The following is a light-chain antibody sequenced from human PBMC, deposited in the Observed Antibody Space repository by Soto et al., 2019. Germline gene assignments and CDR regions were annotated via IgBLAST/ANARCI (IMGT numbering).Light chain of an antibody. Sequence: EIVMTQSPAILSVYPGEGATLSCRASRSVSSNLAWYQQKPGQAPRLLIYGASTRATGIPARFSGSGSGTEFTLTISSLQSEDFAVYYCQQYDNWGTFGQGTKVDIK. J-gene: IGKJ1*01. CDR3: QQYDNWGT. CDR1: RSVSSN. CDR2: GAS. V-gene: IGKV3-15*01.